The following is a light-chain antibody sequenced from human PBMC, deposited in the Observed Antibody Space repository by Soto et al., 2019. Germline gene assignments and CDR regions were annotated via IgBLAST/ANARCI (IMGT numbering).Light chain of an antibody. Sequence: QSALTQPASVSGSPGQSITISCSGTSSDVGSYNLVSWYQHHPGNAPKLMIYEGSKRPSGVSNRFSGFNSGNTASLTISGLQAEDEADYYCCSYAGTSIVVFGGGTKLTVL. V-gene: IGLV2-23*01. CDR2: EGS. J-gene: IGLJ2*01. CDR3: CSYAGTSIVV. CDR1: SSDVGSYNL.